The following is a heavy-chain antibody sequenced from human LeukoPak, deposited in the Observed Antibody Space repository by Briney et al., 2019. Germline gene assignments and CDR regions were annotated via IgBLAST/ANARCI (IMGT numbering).Heavy chain of an antibody. J-gene: IGHJ5*02. Sequence: GGSLRLSCAAPGFTFSSYAMHWVRQAPGKGLEWVAVISYDGSNKYYADSVKGRFTISRDNSKNTLYLQMNSLRAEDTAVYYCATGGYSYGPNWFDPWGQGTLVTVSS. V-gene: IGHV3-30*04. CDR3: ATGGYSYGPNWFDP. D-gene: IGHD5-18*01. CDR2: ISYDGSNK. CDR1: GFTFSSYA.